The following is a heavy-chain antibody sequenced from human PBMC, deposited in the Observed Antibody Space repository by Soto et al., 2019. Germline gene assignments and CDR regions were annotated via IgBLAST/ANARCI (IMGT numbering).Heavy chain of an antibody. D-gene: IGHD3-16*01. Sequence: EVQLVQSGGGLVQPGGSLRLSCAASGFSFSSYWMHWFRQAPGRGPVWGSQINLYGTTTNYADSVKGRFTISRDNAETTLYLHMNSLRAEDTAVYYCAKDVSWGQSDYWGQGTLVTVSS. CDR3: AKDVSWGQSDY. CDR1: GFSFSSYW. J-gene: IGHJ4*02. V-gene: IGHV3-74*01. CDR2: INLYGTTT.